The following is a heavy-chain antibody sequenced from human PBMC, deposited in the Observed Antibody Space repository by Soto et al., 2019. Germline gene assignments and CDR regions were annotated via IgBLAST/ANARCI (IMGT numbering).Heavy chain of an antibody. D-gene: IGHD6-19*01. J-gene: IGHJ4*02. CDR3: AKANSGWIVY. V-gene: IGHV3-23*01. Sequence: EVQLLESGGGLVQPGGSLRLSCAASGFTFSSYAMSWVRQTPGKGLDWVSSISGSGGGTYYADSMKGRFTISRDNSKNTLYLQMNSLRVEDTAVYYCAKANSGWIVYWGQGTLVTVSS. CDR2: ISGSGGGT. CDR1: GFTFSSYA.